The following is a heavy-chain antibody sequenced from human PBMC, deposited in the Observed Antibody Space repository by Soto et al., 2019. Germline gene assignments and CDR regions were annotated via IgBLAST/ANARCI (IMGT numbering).Heavy chain of an antibody. CDR3: ARDLTMVRRGEFEY. Sequence: ASVKVSCKASGYTFTGYYMHWVRKAPGQGLEWMGWINPNHGGTNYAHKFQVRVTMTRDTSISTAYMELSRLRSDDTAVYYCARDLTMVRRGEFEYWGQGTLVTVSS. D-gene: IGHD3-10*01. J-gene: IGHJ4*02. CDR2: INPNHGGT. V-gene: IGHV1-2*02. CDR1: GYTFTGYY.